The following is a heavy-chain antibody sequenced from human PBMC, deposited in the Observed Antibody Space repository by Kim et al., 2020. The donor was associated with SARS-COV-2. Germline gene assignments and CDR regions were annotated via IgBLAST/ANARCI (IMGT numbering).Heavy chain of an antibody. Sequence: GGSLRRSCAASGFTFSSYGMHWVRQAPGKGLEWVAVISYDGSNKYYADSVKGRFTISRDNSKNTLYLQMNSLRAEDTAVYYCATGEYYDILTGYYDFDYWGQGTLVTVSS. D-gene: IGHD3-9*01. CDR1: GFTFSSYG. V-gene: IGHV3-30*03. J-gene: IGHJ4*02. CDR2: ISYDGSNK. CDR3: ATGEYYDILTGYYDFDY.